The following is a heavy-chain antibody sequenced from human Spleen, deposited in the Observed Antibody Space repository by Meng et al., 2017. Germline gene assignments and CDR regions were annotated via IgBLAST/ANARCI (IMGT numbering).Heavy chain of an antibody. CDR1: VGTVSSYA. CDR3: ARDDTYSSSWHDDAFDI. V-gene: IGHV1-69*05. Sequence: QVQLGRSGGEVKKPWSSVKVSCKASVGTVSSYAISWVRQAPGQGLEWMVGIIPIFGTANYAQKFQGRVTITTDESTSTAYMELSSLRSEDTAVYYCARDDTYSSSWHDDAFDIWGQGTMVTVSS. D-gene: IGHD6-13*01. J-gene: IGHJ3*02. CDR2: IIPIFGTA.